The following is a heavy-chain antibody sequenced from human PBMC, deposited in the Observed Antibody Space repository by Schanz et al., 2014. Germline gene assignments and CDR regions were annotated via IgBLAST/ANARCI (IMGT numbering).Heavy chain of an antibody. J-gene: IGHJ3*01. CDR1: GFTFRGPA. V-gene: IGHV3-30*04. CDR3: TRDRGALINHNDALDL. CDR2: TSTDGTKT. D-gene: IGHD3-16*01. Sequence: VQLLESGGGLVQPGGSLRLSCAASGFTFRGPAMHWVRQAPGQGLEKVAVTSTDGTKTYYAASVRGRFTISRDNSKNTVYLQMNSLRSEDTAVYYCTRDRGALINHNDALDLWGQGTMVSVSS.